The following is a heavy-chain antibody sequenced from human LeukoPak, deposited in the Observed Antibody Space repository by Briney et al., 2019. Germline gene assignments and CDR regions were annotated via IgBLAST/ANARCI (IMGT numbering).Heavy chain of an antibody. V-gene: IGHV3-30-3*01. Sequence: GGSLRLSCAASGFTFSSYAMSWVRQAPGKGLEWVAVISYDGSNKYYADSVKGRFTISRDNSKNTLYLQMNSLRAEDTAVYYCARSFGIVVVNDAFDIWGQGTMVTVSS. CDR2: ISYDGSNK. J-gene: IGHJ3*02. CDR3: ARSFGIVVVNDAFDI. CDR1: GFTFSSYA. D-gene: IGHD3-22*01.